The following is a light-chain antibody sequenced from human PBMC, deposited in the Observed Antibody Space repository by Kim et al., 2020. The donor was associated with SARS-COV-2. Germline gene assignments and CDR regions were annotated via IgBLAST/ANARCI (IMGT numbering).Light chain of an antibody. CDR2: EVS. CDR3: SSYAGSNNLV. CDR1: RVNMCGYND. J-gene: IGLJ2*01. Sequence: GQAVPIACPGTRVNMCGYNDVSWYQQHPGKAPKLMIYEVSKRPSGVPDRFSGSKSGNTASLTVSGLQAEDEADYYCSSYAGSNNLVFGGGTQLTVL. V-gene: IGLV2-8*01.